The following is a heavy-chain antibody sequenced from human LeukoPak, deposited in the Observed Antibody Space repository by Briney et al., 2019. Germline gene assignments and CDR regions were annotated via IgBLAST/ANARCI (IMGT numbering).Heavy chain of an antibody. CDR1: GGTFSSYA. D-gene: IGHD5-24*01. CDR2: IIPIFGTA. J-gene: IGHJ4*02. V-gene: IGHV1-69*13. Sequence: SVKVSCKASGGTFSSYAISWVRQAPGHGLEWMGGIIPIFGTANYAQKFQGRVTITADESTSTAYMELSSLRSEDTAVYYCARGTLEMATITSLDYWGQGTLVTVSS. CDR3: ARGTLEMATITSLDY.